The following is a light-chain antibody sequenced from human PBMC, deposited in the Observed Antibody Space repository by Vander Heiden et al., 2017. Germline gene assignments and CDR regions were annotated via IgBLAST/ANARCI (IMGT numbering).Light chain of an antibody. CDR1: ESIDRF. V-gene: IGKV1-39*01. CDR3: QQGHGTQT. Sequence: DIQMTQSPSSLSASVGDRVTITCRASESIDRFLNWYQQKPGKAPKLLIYATSNLQSGVPSTLTGSGSGTDFTLTISRLQPEDFATYFCQQGHGTQTFG. J-gene: IGKJ1*01. CDR2: ATS.